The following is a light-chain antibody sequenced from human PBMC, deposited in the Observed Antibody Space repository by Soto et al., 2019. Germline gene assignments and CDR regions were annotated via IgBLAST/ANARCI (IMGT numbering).Light chain of an antibody. Sequence: EIGLTQSPGTLSWSPGESATISWGASQSVTSSYLAWYQQQTGQAPRLLIHGASRRATGIPPRFSGSGYGTDFTLTISSLETEDSAVYYCQQRHMWPITFGQGTRLEI. CDR1: QSVTSSY. CDR2: GAS. J-gene: IGKJ5*01. CDR3: QQRHMWPIT. V-gene: IGKV3-20*01.